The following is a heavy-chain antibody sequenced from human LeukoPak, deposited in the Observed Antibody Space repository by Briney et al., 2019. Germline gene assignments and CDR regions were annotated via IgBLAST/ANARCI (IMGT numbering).Heavy chain of an antibody. Sequence: GGSLRLSCAASGLTFSNYGMSWVRQAPGKGLEWVSTSRGSGGSTYYADSVKGRFTISRDNSKNTLYLQMNSLTAEDTAVYYCAKDAYYNLWGQGTLVTVSS. D-gene: IGHD4/OR15-4a*01. CDR1: GLTFSNYG. J-gene: IGHJ4*02. CDR3: AKDAYYNL. V-gene: IGHV3-23*01. CDR2: SRGSGGST.